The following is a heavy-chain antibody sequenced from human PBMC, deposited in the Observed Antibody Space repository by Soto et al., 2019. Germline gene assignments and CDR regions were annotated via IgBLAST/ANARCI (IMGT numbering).Heavy chain of an antibody. D-gene: IGHD3-3*01. Sequence: SVKVSCKASGFTFTSSAVQWVRQARGQRLEWIGWIVVGCGNTNYAQKFQERVTITRDMSTSTAYMELSSLRSEDTAVYYCAAVRITIFGVVIFDYWGQGTLVTVSS. CDR3: AAVRITIFGVVIFDY. V-gene: IGHV1-58*01. CDR2: IVVGCGNT. CDR1: GFTFTSSA. J-gene: IGHJ4*02.